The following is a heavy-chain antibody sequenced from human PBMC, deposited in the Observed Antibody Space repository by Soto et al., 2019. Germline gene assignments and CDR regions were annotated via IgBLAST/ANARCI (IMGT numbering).Heavy chain of an antibody. CDR1: GYTFTGYY. V-gene: IGHV1-2*02. CDR3: ARSGCGGSCYENYYYYGMDV. Sequence: ASVKVSCKASGYTFTGYYMHWVRQAPGQGLEWMGWINPNSGGTNYAQKFQGRVTMTRDTSISTAYVELSRLRSDDTAVYYCARSGCGGSCYENYYYYGMDVWGQGTTVTVSS. D-gene: IGHD2-15*01. J-gene: IGHJ6*02. CDR2: INPNSGGT.